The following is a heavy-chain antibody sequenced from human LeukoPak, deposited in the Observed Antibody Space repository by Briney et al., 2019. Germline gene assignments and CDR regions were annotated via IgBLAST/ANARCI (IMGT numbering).Heavy chain of an antibody. V-gene: IGHV3-48*01. CDR1: GFTFIRYS. CDR2: VNSESTTI. D-gene: IGHD3-10*01. Sequence: GGSLRPSCAASGFTFIRYSLNWVRQAPGHGLEWVAYVNSESTTISYADSLRCRFTISRDNARDSVYLQMNSLRAEDTAVYYCARDSALSCYYFDHWGQGTPVTVSS. CDR3: ARDSALSCYYFDH. J-gene: IGHJ4*02.